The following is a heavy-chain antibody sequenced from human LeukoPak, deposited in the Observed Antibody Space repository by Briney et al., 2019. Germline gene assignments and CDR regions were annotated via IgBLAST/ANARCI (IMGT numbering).Heavy chain of an antibody. Sequence: ASLKVSCKASGYTFTSYYMHWVRQAPGQGLEWMGIINPSGGTTSYPQKFQGRVTMTRDTSTSTVYMELSSLRSEDTAVYYCARVSLAAAFDAFDIWGQGTMVTVSS. CDR2: INPSGGTT. D-gene: IGHD6-13*01. CDR3: ARVSLAAAFDAFDI. J-gene: IGHJ3*02. V-gene: IGHV1-46*01. CDR1: GYTFTSYY.